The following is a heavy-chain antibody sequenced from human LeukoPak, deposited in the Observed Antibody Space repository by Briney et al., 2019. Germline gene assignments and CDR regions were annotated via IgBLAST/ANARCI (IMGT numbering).Heavy chain of an antibody. V-gene: IGHV4-4*02. J-gene: IGHJ2*01. CDR1: GGSISSSNW. CDR2: IYHSGST. CDR3: ARGQGEMATNRYFDL. D-gene: IGHD5-24*01. Sequence: SGTLSLTCAVSGGSISSSNWWSWVRPPPGKGLEWIGEIYHSGSTNYNPSLKSRVTISVDKSKNQFSLKLSSVTAADTAVYYCARGQGEMATNRYFDLWGRGTLVTVSS.